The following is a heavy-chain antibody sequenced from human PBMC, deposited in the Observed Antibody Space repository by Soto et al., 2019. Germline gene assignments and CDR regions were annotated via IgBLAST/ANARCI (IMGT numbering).Heavy chain of an antibody. J-gene: IGHJ6*02. D-gene: IGHD6-19*01. CDR3: AKPASGGYPKLMNGMDV. Sequence: DVQLLESGGGLVQPGGSLRLSCVVSGFTFSSYAMSWVRQAPGKGLEWVSSISGSGGNIYYADSVKGRFTISRDNSKNRLHLQMNRLRAEDTAVYYCAKPASGGYPKLMNGMDVWGQGTTVTVSS. V-gene: IGHV3-23*01. CDR2: ISGSGGNI. CDR1: GFTFSSYA.